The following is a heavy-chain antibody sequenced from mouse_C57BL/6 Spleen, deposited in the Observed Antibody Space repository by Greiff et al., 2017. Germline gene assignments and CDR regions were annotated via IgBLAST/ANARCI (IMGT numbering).Heavy chain of an antibody. Sequence: SGPELVKPGASVKISCKASGYSFTSYYIHWVKQRPGQGLEWIGWIYPGSGNTKYNEKFKGKATLTADTSSSTAYMQLSSLTSEDSAVYYCARASNYVIDYWGQGTTLTVSS. J-gene: IGHJ2*01. CDR1: GYSFTSYY. CDR3: ARASNYVIDY. V-gene: IGHV1-66*01. D-gene: IGHD2-5*01. CDR2: IYPGSGNT.